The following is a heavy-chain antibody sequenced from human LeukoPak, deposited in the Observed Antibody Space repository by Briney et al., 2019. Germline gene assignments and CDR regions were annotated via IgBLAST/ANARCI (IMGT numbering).Heavy chain of an antibody. J-gene: IGHJ4*02. Sequence: SETLSLTCTVSGGSISSYYWSWIRQPPGKGLEWIGYIYYSGSTNYNPSLKSRVTISVDTSKNQFSLKLSSATAADTAVYYCARVSRRDGYNPYYFDYWGQGTLVTVSS. CDR2: IYYSGST. CDR3: ARVSRRDGYNPYYFDY. V-gene: IGHV4-59*01. D-gene: IGHD5-24*01. CDR1: GGSISSYY.